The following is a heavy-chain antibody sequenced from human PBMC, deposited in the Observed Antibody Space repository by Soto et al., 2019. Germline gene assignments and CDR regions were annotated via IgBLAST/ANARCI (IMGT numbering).Heavy chain of an antibody. Sequence: PGGSLRLSCAASGFTFSSYGMHWVRQAPGKGLEWVAVISYDGSNKYYADSVKGRFTISRDNSKNTLYLQMNSLRAEDTAVYYCATDSYPFVGQGVVVIDYWCQGTLATVSS. D-gene: IGHD3-10*01. J-gene: IGHJ4*02. V-gene: IGHV3-30*03. CDR2: ISYDGSNK. CDR3: ATDSYPFVGQGVVVIDY. CDR1: GFTFSSYG.